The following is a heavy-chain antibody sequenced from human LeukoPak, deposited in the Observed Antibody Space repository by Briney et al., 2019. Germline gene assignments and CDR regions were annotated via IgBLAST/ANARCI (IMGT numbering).Heavy chain of an antibody. CDR3: ASTKIGYCSSTSCLGLDY. CDR2: IIPIFGTA. CDR1: GGTFSSYA. J-gene: IGHJ4*02. D-gene: IGHD2-2*01. V-gene: IGHV1-69*13. Sequence: ASVKVSCKASGGTFSSYAISWVRQAPGQGLEWMGGIIPIFGTANYAQKFQGRVTITADESTSTAYMELSSLRSEDTAVNYCASTKIGYCSSTSCLGLDYWGQGTLVTVSS.